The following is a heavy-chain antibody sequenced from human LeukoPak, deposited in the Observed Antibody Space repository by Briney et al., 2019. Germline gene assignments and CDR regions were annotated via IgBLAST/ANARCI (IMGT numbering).Heavy chain of an antibody. CDR1: GYTFTSYY. CDR2: INPSGGST. CDR3: ARDRTQTLSIAVAGTLIY. J-gene: IGHJ4*02. Sequence: ASVKVSCKASGYTFTSYYMHWVRQAPGQGLEWMGIINPSGGSTSYAQKFQGRVTMTRDMSTSTVYMELSSLRSEDTAVYYCARDRTQTLSIAVAGTLIYWGQGTLVTVSS. D-gene: IGHD6-19*01. V-gene: IGHV1-46*01.